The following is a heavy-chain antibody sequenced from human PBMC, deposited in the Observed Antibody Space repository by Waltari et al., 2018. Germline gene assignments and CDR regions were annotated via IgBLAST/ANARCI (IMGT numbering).Heavy chain of an antibody. V-gene: IGHV4-34*01. CDR3: ARGLPKDIVVVVAATPSRPNWFDP. CDR1: GGSFSGYY. D-gene: IGHD2-15*01. J-gene: IGHJ5*02. CDR2: INHSGST. Sequence: QVQLQQWGAGLLKPSETLSLTCAVYGGSFSGYYWRWIRQPPGKALEWIGEINHSGSTNYNPSLKSRVTISVDTSKNQFSLKLSSVTAADTAVYYCARGLPKDIVVVVAATPSRPNWFDPWGQGTLVTVSS.